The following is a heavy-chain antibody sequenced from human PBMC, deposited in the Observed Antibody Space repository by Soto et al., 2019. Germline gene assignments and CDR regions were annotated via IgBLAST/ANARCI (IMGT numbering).Heavy chain of an antibody. D-gene: IGHD6-13*01. V-gene: IGHV3-23*01. CDR2: ISGSGGST. J-gene: IGHJ4*02. Sequence: EVQLLESGGGLVQPGGSLRLSCAASGFTFSSYAMSCVRQAPGKGLEWVSAISGSGGSTYYADSVKGRFTISRDNSKNTLDLQMNSLRAEDTAVYYCATPVDPAGTGRGDYFDYWGQGTLVTVSS. CDR1: GFTFSSYA. CDR3: ATPVDPAGTGRGDYFDY.